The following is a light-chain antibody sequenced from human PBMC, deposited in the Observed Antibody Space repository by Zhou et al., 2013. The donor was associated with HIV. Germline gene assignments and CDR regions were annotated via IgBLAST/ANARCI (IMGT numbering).Light chain of an antibody. CDR3: QQANRFPQT. V-gene: IGKV3-15*01. J-gene: IGKJ2*01. CDR2: GAS. CDR1: QSVGSN. Sequence: ERVMTQSPATLSVSPGERVTLSCRASQSVGSNLAWYQQKPGQAPRLLIYGASSLQSGVPSRFSGSGFGTDFTLTINRLHPEDFATYYCQQANRFPQTFGQGTKVEIK.